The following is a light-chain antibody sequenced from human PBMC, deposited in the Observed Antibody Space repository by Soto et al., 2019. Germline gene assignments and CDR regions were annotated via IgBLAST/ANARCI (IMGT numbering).Light chain of an antibody. CDR2: DAS. Sequence: EIVLTQSPATLSLSPGERATLSCRASQCVSSYLAWYQQKPGQAPRLLIYDASNRATGIPARSSCSGSGTDFTLTISSLEPEDFAVYYCQQRSNWPPLITFGQGTRLEIK. CDR1: QCVSSY. CDR3: QQRSNWPPLIT. V-gene: IGKV3-11*01. J-gene: IGKJ5*01.